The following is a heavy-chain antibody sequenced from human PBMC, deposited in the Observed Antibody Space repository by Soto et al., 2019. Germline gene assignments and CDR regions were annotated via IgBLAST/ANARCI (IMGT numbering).Heavy chain of an antibody. V-gene: IGHV4-30-4*01. J-gene: IGHJ5*02. Sequence: PSETLSLTCTVSGGSISSGDYYWSWIRQPPGKGLEWIGYIYYSGSTYYNPSLKSRVTISLDTSKNQFSLKLSSVTAADTAVYYCARGGSSIAVRPFDYWGQGTLVTVSSGKGAPASVKVSCKASGYTFTNNVINWFDPWGQGTLVTVSS. D-gene: IGHD6-6*01. CDR3: ARGGSSIAVRPFDYWGQGTLVTVSSGKGAPASVKVSCKASGYTFTNNVINWFDP. CDR1: GGSISSGDYY. CDR2: IYYSGST.